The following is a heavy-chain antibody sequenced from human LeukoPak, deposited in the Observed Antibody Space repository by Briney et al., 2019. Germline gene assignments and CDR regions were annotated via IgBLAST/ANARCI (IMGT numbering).Heavy chain of an antibody. J-gene: IGHJ4*02. CDR3: ARGCSSSSWSLFDY. Sequence: QPGGSLRLSCAASGFTFSSYAMSWVRQAPGKGLEWVSAISGSGGSTYYADSVKGRFTISRDNSKNTLYLQMNSLRAEDTAVYYCARGCSSSSWSLFDYWGQGTLVTVSS. D-gene: IGHD6-6*01. CDR2: ISGSGGST. V-gene: IGHV3-23*01. CDR1: GFTFSSYA.